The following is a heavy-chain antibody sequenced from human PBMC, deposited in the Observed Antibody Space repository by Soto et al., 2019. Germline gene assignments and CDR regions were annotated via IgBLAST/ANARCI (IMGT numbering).Heavy chain of an antibody. V-gene: IGHV1-69*13. CDR3: AARIAVAGHYYYYGMDV. Sequence: SVKVSCKASGGTFSSYAISWVRQAPGQGLEWMGGIIPIFGTANYAQKFQGRVTITADESTSTAYMELSSLRSEDTAVYYCAARIAVAGHYYYYGMDVWGQGTTVTVSS. CDR1: GGTFSSYA. D-gene: IGHD6-19*01. J-gene: IGHJ6*02. CDR2: IIPIFGTA.